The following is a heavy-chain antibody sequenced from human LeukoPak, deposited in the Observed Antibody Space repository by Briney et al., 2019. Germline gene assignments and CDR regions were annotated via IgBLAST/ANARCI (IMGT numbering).Heavy chain of an antibody. CDR3: AKDRAGYVATSGPFDY. CDR2: LSGSGGST. Sequence: GGSLRLSCAASGFTFSRYAMSWVRQAPGKGLEWVSALSGSGGSTYYADSVKGRFTISRDNSKNTLYLQMNSLRAEDTAVYYCAKDRAGYVATSGPFDYWGQGTLVTVSS. D-gene: IGHD5-12*01. CDR1: GFTFSRYA. J-gene: IGHJ4*02. V-gene: IGHV3-23*01.